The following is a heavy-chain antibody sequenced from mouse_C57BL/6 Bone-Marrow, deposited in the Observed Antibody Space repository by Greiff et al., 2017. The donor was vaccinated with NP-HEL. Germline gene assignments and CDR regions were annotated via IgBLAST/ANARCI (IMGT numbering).Heavy chain of an antibody. D-gene: IGHD2-3*01. J-gene: IGHJ4*01. CDR1: GFTFSSYA. V-gene: IGHV5-4*01. CDR3: ARAWFLYYYAMDY. CDR2: ISDGGSYT. Sequence: EVQVVESGGGLVKPGGSLKLSCAASGFTFSSYAMSWVRQTPEKRLEWVATISDGGSYTYYPDNVKGRFTISRDNAKNNLYLQMSHLKSEDTAMYYCARAWFLYYYAMDYWGQGTSVTVSS.